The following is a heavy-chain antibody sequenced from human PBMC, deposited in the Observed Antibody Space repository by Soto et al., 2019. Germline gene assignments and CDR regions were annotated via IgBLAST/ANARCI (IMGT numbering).Heavy chain of an antibody. V-gene: IGHV3-33*01. CDR3: ARDMREYSGDAIDAFDI. D-gene: IGHD5-12*01. Sequence: GGSLRLSCAASGFTFSSYGMHWVRQAPGKGLEWVAVIWYDGSNKYYADSVKGRFTISRDNSKNTLYLQMNSLRAEDTAVYYCARDMREYSGDAIDAFDIWGQGTLVTVS. CDR2: IWYDGSNK. CDR1: GFTFSSYG. J-gene: IGHJ3*02.